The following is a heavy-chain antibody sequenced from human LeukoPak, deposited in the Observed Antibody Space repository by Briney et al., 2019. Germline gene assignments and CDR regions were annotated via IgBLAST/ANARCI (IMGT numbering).Heavy chain of an antibody. CDR2: IYYSGST. CDR3: ARNQWLAYDALGY. V-gene: IGHV4-39*07. Sequence: SETLSLTCTVSGGSISSSSYYWGWIRQPPGKGLEWIGSIYYSGSTYYNPSLKSRVTISVDTSKNQFSLKLSSVTAADTAVYYCARNQWLAYDALGYWGQGTLVTVSS. D-gene: IGHD6-19*01. J-gene: IGHJ4*02. CDR1: GGSISSSSYY.